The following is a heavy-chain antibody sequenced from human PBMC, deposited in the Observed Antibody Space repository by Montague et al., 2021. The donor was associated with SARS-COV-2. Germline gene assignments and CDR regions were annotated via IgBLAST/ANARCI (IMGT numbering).Heavy chain of an antibody. CDR1: GFTFSSYW. CDR3: ARDSRIVGATGDMDV. J-gene: IGHJ6*02. D-gene: IGHD1-26*01. Sequence: SLRLSCSASGFTFSSYWMSWVRQTPGKGLEWVANIKPDGGEKHYXDSVKGRFTISRDNAKNSLNLQMDSLRAEDTALYYCARDSRIVGATGDMDVWGQGTTVIVSS. CDR2: IKPDGGEK. V-gene: IGHV3-7*03.